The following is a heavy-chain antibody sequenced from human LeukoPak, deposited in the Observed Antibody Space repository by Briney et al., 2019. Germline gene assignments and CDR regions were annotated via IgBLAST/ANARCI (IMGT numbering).Heavy chain of an antibody. D-gene: IGHD6-13*01. CDR1: VYTFTSHY. Sequence: ASVKVSCKASVYTFTSHYMHWVRQAPGQGLEWVEIINPSGGSTSYAHKFPGRVTMPRDMSTSTVYMELSSRRSEDTAVYYCAKNSSSHIDYWGQGTLVTVSS. CDR3: AKNSSSHIDY. CDR2: INPSGGST. V-gene: IGHV1-46*01. J-gene: IGHJ4*02.